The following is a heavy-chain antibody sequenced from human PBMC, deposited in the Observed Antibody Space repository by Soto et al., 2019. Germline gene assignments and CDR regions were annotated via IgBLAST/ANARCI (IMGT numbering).Heavy chain of an antibody. J-gene: IGHJ6*03. D-gene: IGHD2-15*01. V-gene: IGHV1-18*01. CDR2: ISAYNGNT. CDR1: GYTFTSYG. Sequence: GASVKVSCKASGYTFTSYGISWARQAPGQGLEWMGWISAYNGNTNYAQKLQGRVTMTTDTSTSTAYMELRSLRSDDTAVYYCARGDIVNYYYYMDVWGKGTTVTVSS. CDR3: ARGDIVNYYYYMDV.